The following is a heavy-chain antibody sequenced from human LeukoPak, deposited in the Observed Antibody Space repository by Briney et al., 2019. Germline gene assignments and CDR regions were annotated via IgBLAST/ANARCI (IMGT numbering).Heavy chain of an antibody. CDR1: GFTFDDDA. CDR2: IRWNSGSI. V-gene: IGHV3-9*01. J-gene: IGHJ4*02. CDR3: AKYIVWCQRGTVNY. D-gene: IGHD2-21*01. Sequence: GGSLRLSRAASGFTFDDDAMHCVRQGPGKGLERVSRIRWNSGSIGYADSVKGRFTISRDNAKNSLYLQMNSLRAEDTALYYCAKYIVWCQRGTVNYWVRGTMVTVSS.